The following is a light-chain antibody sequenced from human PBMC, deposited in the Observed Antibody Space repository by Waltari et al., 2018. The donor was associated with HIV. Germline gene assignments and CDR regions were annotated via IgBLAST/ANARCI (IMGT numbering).Light chain of an antibody. Sequence: MTQSPESLPVSLGETATIHCKSSQSLFFSLNNRNYLAWYQQKSGQPPKHLIYGASTRASGAPDRFSGTGSGTEFSLTINGLQAENVAIYYCQQYYSVPRTFGQGTTVEVK. V-gene: IGKV4-1*01. CDR1: QSLFFSLNNRNY. CDR3: QQYYSVPRT. CDR2: GAS. J-gene: IGKJ1*01.